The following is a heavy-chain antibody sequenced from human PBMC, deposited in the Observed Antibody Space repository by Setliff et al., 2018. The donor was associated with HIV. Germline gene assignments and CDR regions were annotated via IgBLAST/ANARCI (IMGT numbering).Heavy chain of an antibody. Sequence: PGGSLRLSCAASGFTFSFYTMNWVRQAPGKGLEWVSYISSSSSTIYYADSVKGRFTISRDDAKNSLYLQMNSLRAEDTAVYYCASDQEAGDGEFFQQWGQGTMVTVSS. CDR2: ISSSSSTI. J-gene: IGHJ1*01. V-gene: IGHV3-48*04. CDR3: ASDQEAGDGEFFQQ. CDR1: GFTFSFYT. D-gene: IGHD4-17*01.